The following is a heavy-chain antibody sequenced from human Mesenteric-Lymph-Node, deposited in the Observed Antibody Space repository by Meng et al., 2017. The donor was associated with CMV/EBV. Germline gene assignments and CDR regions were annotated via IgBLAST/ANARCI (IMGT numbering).Heavy chain of an antibody. D-gene: IGHD3-3*01. J-gene: IGHJ3*02. Sequence: GESLKISCAASGFTFSSYWMSWVRQAPGKGLEWVANIKQDGSEKYYVDSVKGRFTISRDNSKNTLYLQMNSLRAEDTAVYYCARGNSRFLEWLLSHDAFDIWGQGTMVTVSS. CDR1: GFTFSSYW. V-gene: IGHV3-7*01. CDR2: IKQDGSEK. CDR3: ARGNSRFLEWLLSHDAFDI.